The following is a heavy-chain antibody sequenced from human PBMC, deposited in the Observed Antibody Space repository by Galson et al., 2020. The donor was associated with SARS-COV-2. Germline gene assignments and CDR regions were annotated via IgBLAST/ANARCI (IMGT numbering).Heavy chain of an antibody. J-gene: IGHJ4*02. D-gene: IGHD3-16*01. CDR1: GFTFSSYS. CDR3: ARAWGSGNY. Sequence: GESLKISCAASGFTFSSYSMNWVRQAPGKGLEWVAVISYDGSNKYYADSVKGRFTISRDNAKNSLYLEMNRLRAEDTAIYYCARAWGSGNYWGQGTLVTVSS. CDR2: ISYDGSNK. V-gene: IGHV3-30*03.